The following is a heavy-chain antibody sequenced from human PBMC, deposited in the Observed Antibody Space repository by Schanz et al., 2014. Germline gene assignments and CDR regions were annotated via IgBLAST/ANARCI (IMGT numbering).Heavy chain of an antibody. CDR1: GFTFSSYA. Sequence: EVHLLDSGGGLVQPGGSLRLSCAASGFTFSSYAMGWVRQARGKGLEWVSAMNESHSTIYYADSVRGRFTISRDNAENTLFLQMNSLRAEDTAVYYCARKVVATIGGYYDNWGQGTLXIVSS. CDR2: MNESHSTI. CDR3: ARKVVATIGGYYDN. J-gene: IGHJ4*02. V-gene: IGHV3-23*01. D-gene: IGHD5-12*01.